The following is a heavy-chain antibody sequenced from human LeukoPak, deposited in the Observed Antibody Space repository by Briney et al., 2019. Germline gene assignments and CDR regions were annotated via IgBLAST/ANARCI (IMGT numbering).Heavy chain of an antibody. CDR2: INRDGSQK. CDR3: ARFAAGGSYYYYMDV. Sequence: GGSLRLSCAASGFSLSAYWMTWVRQAPGKGLEWVANINRDGSQKNHVDSVKGRFTISRDNAENSLYLQMNSLRADDTAVYYCARFAAGGSYYYYMDVWGKGTAVTVSS. D-gene: IGHD6-25*01. CDR1: GFSLSAYW. J-gene: IGHJ6*03. V-gene: IGHV3-7*01.